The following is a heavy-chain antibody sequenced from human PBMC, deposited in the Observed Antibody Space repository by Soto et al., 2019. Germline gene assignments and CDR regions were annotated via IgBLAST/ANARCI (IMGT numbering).Heavy chain of an antibody. V-gene: IGHV3-66*01. J-gene: IGHJ4*02. CDR2: IYSGGST. CDR3: ARTAYSSSDDY. D-gene: IGHD6-13*01. Sequence: EVQLVESGGGLVQPGGSLRLSCAASGFTVSSNYMSWVRQAPGKGLEWVSVIYSGGSTYYADSVKGRFTISRDNSKNTLYLQMNSLRVEDTAVYYCARTAYSSSDDYWGQGTLVTVSS. CDR1: GFTVSSNY.